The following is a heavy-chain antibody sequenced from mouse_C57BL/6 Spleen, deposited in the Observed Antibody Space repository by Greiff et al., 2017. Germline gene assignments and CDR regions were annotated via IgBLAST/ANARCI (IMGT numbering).Heavy chain of an antibody. CDR3: ARLVNYYGNYDYAMDY. CDR2: IYPGSGST. J-gene: IGHJ4*01. Sequence: VQLQQSGAELVKPGASVKMSCKASGYTFTSYWITWVKQRPGQGLEWIGDIYPGSGSTNYNEKFKSKATLTVDTSSSTAYMQLSSLTSEDSAVYYCARLVNYYGNYDYAMDYWGQGTSVTVSS. CDR1: GYTFTSYW. D-gene: IGHD2-1*01. V-gene: IGHV1-55*01.